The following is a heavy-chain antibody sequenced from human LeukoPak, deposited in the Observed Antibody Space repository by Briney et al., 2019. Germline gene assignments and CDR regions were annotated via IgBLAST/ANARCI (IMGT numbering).Heavy chain of an antibody. J-gene: IGHJ4*02. Sequence: PGGTLRLSCAASGLTFRRYGMSWVRQAPGKGLEWVSSITASSTAIYSADSVKGRFTISRDNAKNFLYLQMNSLRAEDTAVYYCARTYYDILTGYNPYFDYWGQGILVTVSS. D-gene: IGHD3-9*01. CDR1: GLTFRRYG. V-gene: IGHV3-21*01. CDR2: ITASSTAI. CDR3: ARTYYDILTGYNPYFDY.